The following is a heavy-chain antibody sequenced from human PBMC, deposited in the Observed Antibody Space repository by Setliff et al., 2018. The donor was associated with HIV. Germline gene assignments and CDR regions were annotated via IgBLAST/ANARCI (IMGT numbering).Heavy chain of an antibody. CDR2: IYFSGTP. CDR1: GGSINCRSYY. Sequence: LSLTCTVSGGSINCRSYYWAWIRQPPGKGLEWVASIYFSGTPYYNPSLKNRVTISVDTSKNQFSLKPSSVTAADTAVYYCARRGMWSYETGGNPTATFDYWGQGVLVTVSS. J-gene: IGHJ4*02. CDR3: ARRGMWSYETGGNPTATFDY. D-gene: IGHD2-8*02. V-gene: IGHV4-39*01.